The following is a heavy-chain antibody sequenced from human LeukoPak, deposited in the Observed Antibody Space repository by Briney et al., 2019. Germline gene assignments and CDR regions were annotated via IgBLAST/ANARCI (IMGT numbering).Heavy chain of an antibody. Sequence: SETLSLTCTVSGGSISSGSYYWGWIRPSPGKGLEWIVSIYYSGSTYYNPSLKSRVTISVDTSKNQFSLKLSSVTAADTAVYYCARPTYSSGWYTTFDYWGQGTLVTVSS. CDR1: GGSISSGSYY. J-gene: IGHJ4*02. V-gene: IGHV4-39*01. CDR3: ARPTYSSGWYTTFDY. CDR2: IYYSGST. D-gene: IGHD6-19*01.